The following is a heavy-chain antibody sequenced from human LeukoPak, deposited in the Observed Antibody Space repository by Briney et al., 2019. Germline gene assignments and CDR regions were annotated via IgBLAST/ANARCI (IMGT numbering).Heavy chain of an antibody. Sequence: SQTLSLTCTVSGGSISSGGYYWSWIRQPPGKGLEWIGYIYHSGSTYYNPSLKSRVTISVDRSKNQFSLKLSSVTAADTAVYYCAREYYRDGAVATIDYWGQGTLVTVSS. D-gene: IGHD6-19*01. V-gene: IGHV4-30-2*01. CDR1: GGSISSGGYY. J-gene: IGHJ4*02. CDR2: IYHSGST. CDR3: AREYYRDGAVATIDY.